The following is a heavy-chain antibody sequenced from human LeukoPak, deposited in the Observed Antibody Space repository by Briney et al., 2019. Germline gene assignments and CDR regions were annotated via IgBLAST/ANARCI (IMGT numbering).Heavy chain of an antibody. CDR3: ARHDYHSNSDAFDV. Sequence: GGSLRLSCTASGFTVTSNYMTWVRQAPGKGLEWVSLIYSSGTTYYAESVKGRFTISRDSAKNSLYLQMNSLSAEDTAVYYCARHDYHSNSDAFDVWGQGTMVTVSS. CDR2: IYSSGTT. CDR1: GFTVTSNY. J-gene: IGHJ3*01. D-gene: IGHD4-23*01. V-gene: IGHV3-66*04.